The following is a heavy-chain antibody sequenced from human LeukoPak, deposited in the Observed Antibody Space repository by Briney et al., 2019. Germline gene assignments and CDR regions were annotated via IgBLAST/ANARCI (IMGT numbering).Heavy chain of an antibody. J-gene: IGHJ4*02. CDR2: IIPIFGTA. Sequence: SVKVSCKASGGTFSSYAISWVRQAPGQGLEWMGGIIPIFGTASYAQKFQGRVTITADKSTSTAYMELGSLRSEDTAVYYCATRYYYDSSGYYGLSYWGQGTLVTVSS. D-gene: IGHD3-22*01. CDR1: GGTFSSYA. CDR3: ATRYYYDSSGYYGLSY. V-gene: IGHV1-69*06.